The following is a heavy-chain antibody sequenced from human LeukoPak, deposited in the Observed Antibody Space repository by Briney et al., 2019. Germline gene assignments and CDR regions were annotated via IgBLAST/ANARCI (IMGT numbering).Heavy chain of an antibody. Sequence: GESLKISCKGSGYSFTSYWIGWVRQMAGKGLEWMGFIYPGDSDTRYSPSFQGQVTISADKSISTAYLQWSSLKASDTAMYYCARRPHPAAGIHWFDPWGQGTLVTVSS. V-gene: IGHV5-51*01. CDR1: GYSFTSYW. J-gene: IGHJ5*02. CDR2: IYPGDSDT. D-gene: IGHD6-13*01. CDR3: ARRPHPAAGIHWFDP.